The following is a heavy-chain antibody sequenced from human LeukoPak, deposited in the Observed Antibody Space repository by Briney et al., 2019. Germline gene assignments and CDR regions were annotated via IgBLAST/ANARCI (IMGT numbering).Heavy chain of an antibody. CDR2: IYTSGST. D-gene: IGHD4-17*01. CDR3: ARDLVTVTKGFDI. Sequence: SETLSLTCTVSGGSISSYYWSWIRQPAGKGLEWIGRIYTSGSTNYNPSLKSRVTISIDTSKNQFSLKLSSVTAADTAVYYCARDLVTVTKGFDIWGQGTMVSVSS. J-gene: IGHJ3*02. CDR1: GGSISSYY. V-gene: IGHV4-4*07.